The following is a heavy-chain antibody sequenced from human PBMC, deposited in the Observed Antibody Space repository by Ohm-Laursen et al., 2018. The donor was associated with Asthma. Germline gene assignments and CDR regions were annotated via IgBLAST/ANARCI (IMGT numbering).Heavy chain of an antibody. CDR1: GFAFSSYA. D-gene: IGHD2-15*01. Sequence: GSLRLSCAAFGFAFSSYAMSWVRQAPGKGLECVSAIIGSGADTYYADSVKGRFTISRDNSKNTLYLQMNTLRAEDTAVYYCARETATGSQNIHYYDLDVWGQGTTAIVSS. J-gene: IGHJ6*02. CDR2: IIGSGADT. CDR3: ARETATGSQNIHYYDLDV. V-gene: IGHV3-23*01.